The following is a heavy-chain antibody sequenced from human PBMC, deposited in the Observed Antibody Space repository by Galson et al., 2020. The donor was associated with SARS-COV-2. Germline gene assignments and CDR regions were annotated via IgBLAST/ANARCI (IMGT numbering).Heavy chain of an antibody. Sequence: GGSLRLSCVASGFSFSSYWMSWVRQAPGKGLEWVAKIKEDGSEKYYVDSVEGRFTISRDNAKNSLYLQMNSLRAEDTAVYYCVRSSYYAFEIWGQGTMVTVSS. CDR3: VRSSYYAFEI. D-gene: IGHD3-10*01. V-gene: IGHV3-7*01. CDR2: IKEDGSEK. J-gene: IGHJ3*02. CDR1: GFSFSSYW.